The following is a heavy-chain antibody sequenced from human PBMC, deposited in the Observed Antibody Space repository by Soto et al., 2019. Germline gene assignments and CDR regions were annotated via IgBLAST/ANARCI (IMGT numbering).Heavy chain of an antibody. CDR2: IYYSGST. CDR3: ARWTSLYYYYYGMDV. D-gene: IGHD4-17*01. J-gene: IGHJ6*02. Sequence: SETLSLTCTVSGGSISSYYWSWIRQPPGKGLEWIGYIYYSGSTNYNPSLKSRVTISVDTSKNQFSLKLISVTAADTAVYYCARWTSLYYYYYGMDVWGQGTTVTVSS. V-gene: IGHV4-59*01. CDR1: GGSISSYY.